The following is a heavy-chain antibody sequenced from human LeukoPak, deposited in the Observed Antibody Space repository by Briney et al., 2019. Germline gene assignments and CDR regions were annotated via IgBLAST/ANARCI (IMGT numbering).Heavy chain of an antibody. Sequence: PSETLSLTCAVYGGSFSGYYSSWIRQPPGKGLEWVGYIYYSGNTNYNPSLKSRVTISIDTSKNQFSLNLSSLTAADTAVYYCGRTPGPLSYFDSWGQGTLVTVSS. D-gene: IGHD3-9*01. CDR2: IYYSGNT. V-gene: IGHV4-34*11. J-gene: IGHJ4*02. CDR1: GGSFSGYY. CDR3: GRTPGPLSYFDS.